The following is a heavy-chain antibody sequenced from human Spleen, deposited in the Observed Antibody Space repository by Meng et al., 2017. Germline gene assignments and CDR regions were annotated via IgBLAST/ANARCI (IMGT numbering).Heavy chain of an antibody. Sequence: ASVKVSCKASGYTFTSYYMHWVRQAPGQGLEWMGIINPSGGSTSYAQKFQGRVTMTRDTSTSTVYMELSSLRSEDTAVYYCAREFGYSGYDWDRSVGDYWGQGTLVTVSS. CDR2: INPSGGST. CDR1: GYTFTSYY. D-gene: IGHD5-12*01. J-gene: IGHJ4*02. V-gene: IGHV1-46*01. CDR3: AREFGYSGYDWDRSVGDY.